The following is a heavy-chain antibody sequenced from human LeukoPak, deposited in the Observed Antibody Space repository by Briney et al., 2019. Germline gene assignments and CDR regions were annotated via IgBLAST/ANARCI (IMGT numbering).Heavy chain of an antibody. CDR3: ARSSGSYYNHFDY. CDR1: GYSFTGYW. CDR2: IYPGDSDT. V-gene: IGHV5-51*01. Sequence: GESLKISCKGSGYSFTGYWIGWVRQVPGKGLEWMGIIYPGDSDTRYSPSFQGQVTISADKSISTAYLQWSSLKASDTDMYYCARSSGSYYNHFDYWGQGTLVTVSS. J-gene: IGHJ4*02. D-gene: IGHD3-10*01.